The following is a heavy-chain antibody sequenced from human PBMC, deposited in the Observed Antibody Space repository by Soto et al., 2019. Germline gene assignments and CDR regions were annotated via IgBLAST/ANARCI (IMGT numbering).Heavy chain of an antibody. Sequence: GASVKVSCKASGYTFTSYGISWVRQAPGQGLEWMGWISAYNGNTNYAQKLQGRVTMTTDTSTSTAYMELRSLRSDDTAVYYCARVGHGYCSGGSCYYFDYWGQGTLVTVSS. CDR3: ARVGHGYCSGGSCYYFDY. J-gene: IGHJ4*02. D-gene: IGHD2-15*01. V-gene: IGHV1-18*01. CDR2: ISAYNGNT. CDR1: GYTFTSYG.